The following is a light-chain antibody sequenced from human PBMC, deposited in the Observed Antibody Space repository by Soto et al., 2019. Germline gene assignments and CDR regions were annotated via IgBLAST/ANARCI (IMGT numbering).Light chain of an antibody. J-gene: IGKJ1*01. V-gene: IGKV1-5*01. CDR2: DAS. CDR3: QQYNSYRWT. CDR1: QSISSW. Sequence: DIQMTQSPSTLSASVGDRVTITCRASQSISSWLAWYQQKPGKAPKLLIYDASSLESGVPSRFSGSGSGTEFTLTISSLQPDDFSTYYCQQYNSYRWTFGQGTKVE.